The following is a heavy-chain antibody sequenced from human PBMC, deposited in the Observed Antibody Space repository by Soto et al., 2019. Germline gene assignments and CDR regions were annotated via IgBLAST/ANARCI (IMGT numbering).Heavy chain of an antibody. CDR1: GGSISSGDYY. J-gene: IGHJ5*02. CDR2: IYYSGST. V-gene: IGHV4-30-4*01. D-gene: IGHD2-15*01. CDR3: ARVRGRLLRFDP. Sequence: PSETLSLTCTVSGGSISSGDYYWSWIRQPPGKGLEWIGYIYYSGSTNYNPSLKSRVTISVDTSKNQFSLKLSSVIAADTAVYYCARVRGRLLRFDPWGQGTLVTVS.